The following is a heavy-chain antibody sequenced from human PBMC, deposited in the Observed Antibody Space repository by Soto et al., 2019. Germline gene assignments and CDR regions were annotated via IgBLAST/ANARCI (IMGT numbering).Heavy chain of an antibody. CDR3: ARKLLLWFGESSYYGMDV. V-gene: IGHV1-3*01. CDR2: INAGDGNT. Sequence: GASVKVSCKASGYTFTSYAMHWVRQAPGQRLEWMGWINAGDGNTKYSQKFQGRVTITRDTSASTAYMELSSLRSEDTAVYYCARKLLLWFGESSYYGMDVWGQGTTVTVSS. J-gene: IGHJ6*02. D-gene: IGHD3-10*01. CDR1: GYTFTSYA.